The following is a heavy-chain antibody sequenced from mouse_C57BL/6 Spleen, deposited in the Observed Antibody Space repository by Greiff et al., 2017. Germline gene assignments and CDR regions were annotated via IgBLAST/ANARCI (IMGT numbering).Heavy chain of an antibody. CDR3: ARGYDYAMDY. V-gene: IGHV1-81*01. J-gene: IGHJ4*01. D-gene: IGHD2-2*01. CDR1: GYTFTSYG. CDR2: IYPRSGNT. Sequence: VQLQQSGAELARPGASVKLSCKASGYTFTSYGISWVKQRTGQGLEWIGEIYPRSGNTYYNEKFKGKSTLTSDKSSSTAYMDLRSLTSEDSAVYFCARGYDYAMDYWGQGTSVTVSS.